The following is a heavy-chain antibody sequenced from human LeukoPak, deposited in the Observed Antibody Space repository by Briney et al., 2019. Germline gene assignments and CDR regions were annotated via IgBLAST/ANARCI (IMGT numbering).Heavy chain of an antibody. CDR1: GFTFSSYS. Sequence: GGSLRLSCAASGFTFSSYSMNWVRQAPGKGLEWVSVIYSGGSTYYADSVKGRFTISRDNSKNTLYLQMNSLRADDTAVYYCARENLAGITAAGMGNDYWGQGTLVTVSS. CDR2: IYSGGST. J-gene: IGHJ4*02. CDR3: ARENLAGITAAGMGNDY. V-gene: IGHV3-53*01. D-gene: IGHD6-13*01.